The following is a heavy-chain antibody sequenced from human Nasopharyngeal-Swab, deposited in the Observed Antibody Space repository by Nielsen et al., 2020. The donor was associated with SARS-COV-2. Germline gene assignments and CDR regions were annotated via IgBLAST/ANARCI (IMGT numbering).Heavy chain of an antibody. J-gene: IGHJ5*02. V-gene: IGHV3-74*01. CDR1: GFTFSSYW. CDR2: INSDGRTT. Sequence: GGSLRLSCAASGFTFSSYWMHWVRQAPGKGLLWVSRINSDGRTTSYADSVKGRFSISRDNAKNMVYLHMSSLRDEDTGVYFCARDQIYKLVDPWGQGTLVTVSS. CDR3: ARDQIYKLVDP. D-gene: IGHD5-24*01.